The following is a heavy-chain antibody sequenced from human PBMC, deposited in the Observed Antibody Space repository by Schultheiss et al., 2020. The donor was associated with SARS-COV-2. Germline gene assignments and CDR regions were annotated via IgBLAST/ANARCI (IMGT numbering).Heavy chain of an antibody. D-gene: IGHD6-6*01. CDR3: ATFLRSSPLYYYYGMDV. Sequence: SVKVSCKASGGTFSSYAISWVRQAPGQGLEWMGGIIPIFGTANYAQKFQGRVTITADKSTSTAYMELSSLRSEDTAVYYCATFLRSSPLYYYYGMDVWGQGTTVTVSS. J-gene: IGHJ6*02. CDR1: GGTFSSYA. CDR2: IIPIFGTA. V-gene: IGHV1-69*06.